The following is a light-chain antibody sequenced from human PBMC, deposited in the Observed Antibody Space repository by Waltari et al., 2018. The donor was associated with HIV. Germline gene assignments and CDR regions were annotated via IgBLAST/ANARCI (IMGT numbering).Light chain of an antibody. CDR2: EDN. V-gene: IGLV6-57*04. Sequence: NFMLTQPYSVSESPGKTVTISCTRSSGSIAINFVQWYQQRPGSAPTTVIYEDNQGPSGVPDRFSGSIDRSSNSASLTISGLETEDEADYYCQSYGDNAVIFGGGTKVTVL. CDR1: SGSIAINF. CDR3: QSYGDNAVI. J-gene: IGLJ2*01.